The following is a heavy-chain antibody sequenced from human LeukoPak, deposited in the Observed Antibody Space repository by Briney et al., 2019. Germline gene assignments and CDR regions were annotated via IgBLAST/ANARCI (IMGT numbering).Heavy chain of an antibody. Sequence: GASVKVSCKASGGTFSSYAISWVRQAPGQGLEWMGGIIPIFGTADYAQKFQGRVTITADESTSTAYMELSSLRSEDTAVYYCARGEYYYDSSGYPFYYYMDVWGKGTTVTISS. J-gene: IGHJ6*03. CDR2: IIPIFGTA. V-gene: IGHV1-69*01. D-gene: IGHD3-22*01. CDR3: ARGEYYYDSSGYPFYYYMDV. CDR1: GGTFSSYA.